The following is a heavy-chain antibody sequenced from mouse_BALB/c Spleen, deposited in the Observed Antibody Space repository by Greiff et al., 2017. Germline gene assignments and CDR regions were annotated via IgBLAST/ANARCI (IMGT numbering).Heavy chain of an antibody. CDR2: ISYSGST. J-gene: IGHJ3*01. Sequence: EVQLQESGPGLVKPSQSLSLTCTVTGYSITSDYAWNWIRQFPGNKLEWMGYISYSGSTSYNPSLKSRISITRDTSKNQFFLQLNSVTTEDTATYYCASLYYRYDEAYWGQGTLVTVSA. CDR1: GYSITSDYA. D-gene: IGHD2-14*01. CDR3: ASLYYRYDEAY. V-gene: IGHV3-2*02.